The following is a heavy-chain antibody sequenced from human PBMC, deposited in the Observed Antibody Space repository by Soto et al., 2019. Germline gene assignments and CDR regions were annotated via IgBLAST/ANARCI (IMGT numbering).Heavy chain of an antibody. V-gene: IGHV4-39*07. J-gene: IGHJ6*02. CDR3: ARGPGFWSGYPGVIADYGMDV. Sequence: PSETLSLTCSVSGGTIGISSYYFGWIRQPPGKGLEWIGSLYYTGTTYYNSSLKSRVTISADKSQNQFSLKLSYVTAADTAVYYCARGPGFWSGYPGVIADYGMDVWVQGTTVTVS. CDR2: LYYTGTT. CDR1: GGTIGISSYY. D-gene: IGHD3-3*01.